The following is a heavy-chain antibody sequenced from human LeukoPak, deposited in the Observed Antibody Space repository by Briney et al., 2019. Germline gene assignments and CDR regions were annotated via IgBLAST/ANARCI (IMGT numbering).Heavy chain of an antibody. CDR2: ISSSSDYI. CDR1: GFTFSTYS. CDR3: AREVFSGSN. Sequence: GGSLRLSCAASGFTFSTYSMNWVRQAPGKGLEWVSSISSSSDYIYYADSVKGRFTISRDNAKYSLYLQMNSLRAADTAVYYCAREVFSGSNWGQGTLVTVSS. J-gene: IGHJ4*02. D-gene: IGHD3-22*01. V-gene: IGHV3-21*01.